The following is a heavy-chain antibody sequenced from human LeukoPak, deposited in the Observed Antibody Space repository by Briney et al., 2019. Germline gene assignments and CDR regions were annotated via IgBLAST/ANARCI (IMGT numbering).Heavy chain of an antibody. CDR2: ISWNSGSI. CDR1: GFTFDDYA. J-gene: IGHJ4*02. CDR3: ARDARNFDY. V-gene: IGHV3-9*01. Sequence: GGSLRLSCAASGFTFDDYAMHWVRQAPGKGLEWVSGISWNSGSIGYADSVKGRFTISRDNAKNSLYLQMNSLRAEDTAVYYCARDARNFDYWGQGTLVTVSS.